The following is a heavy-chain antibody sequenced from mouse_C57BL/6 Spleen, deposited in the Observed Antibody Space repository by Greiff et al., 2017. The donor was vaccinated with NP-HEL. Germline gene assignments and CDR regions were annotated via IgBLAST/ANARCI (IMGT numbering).Heavy chain of an antibody. CDR3: AATVVARGDWYFDV. CDR1: GYSFTGYY. V-gene: IGHV1-42*01. CDR2: INPSTGGT. D-gene: IGHD1-1*01. Sequence: RVEPGASVKISCQASGYSFTGYYMNWVKQSPEKSLEWIGEINPSTGGTTYNQKFKAKATLTVDKSSSTAYMQLKSLTSEDSAVYYCAATVVARGDWYFDVWGTGTTVTVSS. J-gene: IGHJ1*03.